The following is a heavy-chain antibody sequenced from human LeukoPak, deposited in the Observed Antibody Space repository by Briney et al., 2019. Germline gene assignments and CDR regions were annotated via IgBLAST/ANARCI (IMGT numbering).Heavy chain of an antibody. CDR2: IYQSGST. V-gene: IGHV4-38-2*01. CDR3: ARRVRGSGVNWFAP. D-gene: IGHD6-19*01. Sequence: KSSETLSLTCAVAGYSISIGYYWGWIRQPPGKGLEWIGTIYQSGSTNYNPSLKSRVTISVDTSKNQFSLKLSSLTAADTAVYYCARRVRGSGVNWFAPWGQGTLVTVSS. CDR1: GYSISIGYY. J-gene: IGHJ5*02.